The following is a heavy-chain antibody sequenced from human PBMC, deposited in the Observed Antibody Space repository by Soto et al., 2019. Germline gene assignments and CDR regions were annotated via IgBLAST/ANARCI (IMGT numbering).Heavy chain of an antibody. CDR1: GFTFSSYG. CDR3: AKAATFVAAAGSDY. CDR2: ISYDGSNK. Sequence: QVQLVESGGGVVQPGRSLRLSCAASGFTFSSYGMHWVRQAPGKGLEWVAVISYDGSNKYYADSVKGRFTISRDNSKNTLYLQMNSLRAEDTAVYYCAKAATFVAAAGSDYWGQGTLVTVSS. J-gene: IGHJ4*02. D-gene: IGHD6-13*01. V-gene: IGHV3-30*18.